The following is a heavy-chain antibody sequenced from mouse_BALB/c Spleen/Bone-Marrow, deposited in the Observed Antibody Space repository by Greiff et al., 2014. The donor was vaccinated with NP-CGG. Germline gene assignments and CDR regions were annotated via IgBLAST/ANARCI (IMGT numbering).Heavy chain of an antibody. CDR1: GFNIKDTY. CDR2: IDPANGNT. V-gene: IGHV14-3*02. J-gene: IGHJ4*01. CDR3: ARWLLNYYAMDY. Sequence: VQLKQSGAELVKPGASVKLSCTASGFNIKDTYMHWVKQRPEQGLEWIGRIDPANGNTKYDPKFQGKATITADTSSNTAYLQLGSLTSEDTAVYYCARWLLNYYAMDYWGQGTSVTVSS. D-gene: IGHD2-3*01.